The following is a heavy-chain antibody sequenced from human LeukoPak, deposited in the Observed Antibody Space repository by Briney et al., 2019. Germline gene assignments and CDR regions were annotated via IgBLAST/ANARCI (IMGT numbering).Heavy chain of an antibody. J-gene: IGHJ4*02. V-gene: IGHV3-30*02. CDR3: AKDANIVVVPARGYFDY. Sequence: GGSLRLSCAASGFTFSSYGMHWVRQAPGKGLEWVAFIQYDGTKEYYADSVKGRFTISRDNSKNTLYLQMNSLRAEDTAVYYCAKDANIVVVPARGYFDYWGQGTLVTVSS. CDR2: IQYDGTKE. D-gene: IGHD2-2*01. CDR1: GFTFSSYG.